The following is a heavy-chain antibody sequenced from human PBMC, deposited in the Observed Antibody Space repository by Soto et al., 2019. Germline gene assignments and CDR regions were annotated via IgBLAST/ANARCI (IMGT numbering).Heavy chain of an antibody. J-gene: IGHJ5*02. D-gene: IGHD2-2*01. CDR3: ARDRPSIVLVPAAMPAEDWFVP. Sequence: ASVKVSCKASGGTFSSYVISGVRQAPGQGLEWMGGIIPIFGTANYAQKFQGRVTITADESTSTAYMELSSLRSEDTAVYYCARDRPSIVLVPAAMPAEDWFVPWG. V-gene: IGHV1-69*13. CDR1: GGTFSSYV. CDR2: IIPIFGTA.